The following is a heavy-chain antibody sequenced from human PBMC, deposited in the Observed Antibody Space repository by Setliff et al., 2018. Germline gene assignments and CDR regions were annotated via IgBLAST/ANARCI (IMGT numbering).Heavy chain of an antibody. V-gene: IGHV3-7*01. CDR2: IKQDGSEK. D-gene: IGHD2-2*01. Sequence: GGSLRLSCAASGFTFSSYWMSWVRQAPGKGLEWVANIKQDGSEKYYVDSVKGRFTLSRDNAKNSLYLQMNSLRAEDTAVYYCARLKGSSTRYYYYGIDVWGQGTTVTVSS. CDR1: GFTFSSYW. J-gene: IGHJ6*02. CDR3: ARLKGSSTRYYYYGIDV.